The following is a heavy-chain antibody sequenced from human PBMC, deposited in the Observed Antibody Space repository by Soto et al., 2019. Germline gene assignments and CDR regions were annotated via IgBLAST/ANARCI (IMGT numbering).Heavy chain of an antibody. CDR2: IYYSGTT. CDR1: GYSISSSNW. J-gene: IGHJ4*02. CDR3: ARRESQGPIDY. D-gene: IGHD1-26*01. V-gene: IGHV4-28*01. Sequence: QVQLQESGPGLVKPSDTLSLTCAVSGYSISSSNWWGWIRQPPGKGLEWIGYIYYSGTTYYNPSLNSRVTMSVDTSKNQFTLKLTSVTAVDTAVYYCARRESQGPIDYWGQGTLVTVSS.